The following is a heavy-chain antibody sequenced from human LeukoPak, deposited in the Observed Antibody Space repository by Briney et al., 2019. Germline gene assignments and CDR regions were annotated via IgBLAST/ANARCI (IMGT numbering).Heavy chain of an antibody. V-gene: IGHV4-61*02. Sequence: PSQTLSLTCTVSGGSISSGSYYWSWIRQPAGKGLEWIGRIYTSGSTNYNPSLKSRVTISVDTSKNQFSLKLSSVTAADTAVYYCARSGFGELTFDYWGQGTLVTVSS. CDR1: GGSISSGSYY. J-gene: IGHJ4*02. CDR3: ARSGFGELTFDY. CDR2: IYTSGST. D-gene: IGHD3-10*01.